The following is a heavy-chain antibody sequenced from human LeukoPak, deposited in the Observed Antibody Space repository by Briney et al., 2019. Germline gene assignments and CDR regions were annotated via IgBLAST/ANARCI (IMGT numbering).Heavy chain of an antibody. CDR1: GGSITSYY. CDR2: IYPSGST. CDR3: AGRQAAAGTFYF. Sequence: SETLSLTCAVSGGSITSYYWSWIRQPPGKGLEWIGNIYPSGSTSYNPSLNSRLTISLDTSKNQFSLKLTSVTAADTAVYYCAGRQAAAGTFYFWGQGSLVTVSS. V-gene: IGHV4-59*12. D-gene: IGHD6-13*01. J-gene: IGHJ4*02.